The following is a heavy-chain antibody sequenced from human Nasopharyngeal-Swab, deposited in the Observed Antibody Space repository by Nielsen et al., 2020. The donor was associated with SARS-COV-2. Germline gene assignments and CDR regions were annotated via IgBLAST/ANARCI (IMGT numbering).Heavy chain of an antibody. J-gene: IGHJ4*02. CDR3: ARDLLTIFGVGPFDY. CDR2: INAGNGNT. D-gene: IGHD3-3*01. Sequence: ASVKVSCKASGYTFTSYAMHWARQAPGQRLEWMGWINAGNGNTKYSQKFQGRVTITRDTSASTAYMELSSLRSEDTAVYYCARDLLTIFGVGPFDYWGQGTLVTVSS. V-gene: IGHV1-3*01. CDR1: GYTFTSYA.